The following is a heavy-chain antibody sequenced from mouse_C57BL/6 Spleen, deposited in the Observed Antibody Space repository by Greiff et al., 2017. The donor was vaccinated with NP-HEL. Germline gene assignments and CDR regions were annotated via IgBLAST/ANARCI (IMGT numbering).Heavy chain of an antibody. J-gene: IGHJ2*01. V-gene: IGHV5-9*01. CDR2: ISGGGGNT. D-gene: IGHD2-2*01. CDR3: ARQEGYDAFDY. CDR1: GFTFSSYT. Sequence: EVMLVESGGGLVKPGGSLKLSCAASGFTFSSYTMSWVRQTPEKRLEWVATISGGGGNTYYPDSVKGRFTISRDNAKNTLYLQMSSLRSEDTALYYCARQEGYDAFDYWGQGTTLTVSS.